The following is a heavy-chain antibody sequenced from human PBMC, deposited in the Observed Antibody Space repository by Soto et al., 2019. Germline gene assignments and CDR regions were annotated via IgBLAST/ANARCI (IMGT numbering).Heavy chain of an antibody. CDR3: AKDTYCSSTSCYEDGYYYYGMDV. D-gene: IGHD2-2*01. CDR2: ISYDGSNK. V-gene: IGHV3-30*18. J-gene: IGHJ6*02. CDR1: GFTFSSYG. Sequence: PGGSLRLSCAASGFTFSSYGMHWVRQAPGKGLEWVAVISYDGSNKYYADSVKGRFTISRDNSKNTLYLQMYSLRAEDTAVYYCAKDTYCSSTSCYEDGYYYYGMDVWGQGTTVTVSS.